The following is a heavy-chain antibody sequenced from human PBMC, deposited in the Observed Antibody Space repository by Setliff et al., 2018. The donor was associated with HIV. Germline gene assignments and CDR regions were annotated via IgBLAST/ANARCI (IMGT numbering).Heavy chain of an antibody. CDR2: ISASNGYA. CDR1: GGTFSGYG. V-gene: IGHV1-18*01. CDR3: TNWPEGAHDLFDY. J-gene: IGHJ4*02. Sequence: ASVKVSCKASGGTFSGYGISWVRQAPGQGLEWMGWISASNGYADSAKGRFIISRDNSENTAYLQMSSLRDEDTAIYYCTNWPEGAHDLFDYWGQGTLVTVSS. D-gene: IGHD3-16*01.